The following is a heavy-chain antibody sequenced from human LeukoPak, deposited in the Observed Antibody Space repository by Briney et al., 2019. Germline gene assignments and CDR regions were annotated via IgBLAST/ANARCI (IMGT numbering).Heavy chain of an antibody. CDR2: ISWNSGSI. J-gene: IGHJ3*02. CDR3: ARDLGGGRVVINAFDI. V-gene: IGHV3-9*01. Sequence: GGSLRLSCAASGFTFDDYAMHWVRQAPGKGLEWVSGISWNSGSIGYADSVKGRFTISRDNAKNSLYLQMNSLRAEDTAVYYCARDLGGGRVVINAFDIWGQGTMVTVSS. D-gene: IGHD3-3*01. CDR1: GFTFDDYA.